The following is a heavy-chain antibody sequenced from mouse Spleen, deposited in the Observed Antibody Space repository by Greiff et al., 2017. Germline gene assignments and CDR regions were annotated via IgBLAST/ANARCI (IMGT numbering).Heavy chain of an antibody. Sequence: QVQLQQSGTELVKPGASVKLSCKASGYTFTSYWMHWVKQRPGQGLEWIGNINPDNGGTHYSEKFKSKATLTVDKSSSTVYMELSSLTSEDSAVYYCARMWGYFDYWGQGTTLTVSS. V-gene: IGHV1-53*01. CDR3: ARMWGYFDY. J-gene: IGHJ2*01. CDR1: GYTFTSYW. CDR2: INPDNGGT.